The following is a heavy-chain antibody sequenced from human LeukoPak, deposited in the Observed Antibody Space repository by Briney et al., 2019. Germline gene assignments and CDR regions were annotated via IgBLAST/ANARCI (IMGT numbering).Heavy chain of an antibody. CDR3: ARGAAAGTEQEYFQH. D-gene: IGHD6-13*01. V-gene: IGHV1-69*04. CDR2: IIPILGIA. J-gene: IGHJ1*01. CDR1: GGTFSSYA. Sequence: SVKVSCKASGGTFSSYAISWVRQAPGQGLEWMGRIIPILGIANYAQNFQGRVTITADKSTSTAYMELSSLRSEDTAVYYCARGAAAGTEQEYFQHWGQGTLVTVSS.